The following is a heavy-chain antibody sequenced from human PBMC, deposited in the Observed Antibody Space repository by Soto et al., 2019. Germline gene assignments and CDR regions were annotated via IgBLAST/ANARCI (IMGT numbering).Heavy chain of an antibody. J-gene: IGHJ6*02. CDR2: IYSGGVT. CDR3: ARDPSTTGYYGLDV. CDR1: GFTVNNYQ. D-gene: IGHD3-22*01. Sequence: EVLLVESGGGLIQPGGSLRLSCAASGFTVNNYQMNWVRQAPGKGLEWVSVIYSGGVTYYAVSVKGRFTVTRDNSRNTIYLQTNSLRAEDAAMYYCARDPSTTGYYGLDVWGQGTTVIVSS. V-gene: IGHV3-53*01.